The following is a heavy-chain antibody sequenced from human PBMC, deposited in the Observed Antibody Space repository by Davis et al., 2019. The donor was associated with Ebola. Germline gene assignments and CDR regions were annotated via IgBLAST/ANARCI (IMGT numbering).Heavy chain of an antibody. J-gene: IGHJ4*02. CDR3: AKGLWYQGGYPYFEY. CDR1: GGSIRSGAYY. V-gene: IGHV4-61*08. CDR2: VYDNGDS. D-gene: IGHD2-21*01. Sequence: PGGSLRLSCTVSGGSIRSGAYYWTWIRQHPGKGLEWIGLVYDNGDSIYNPSLKSRVTISSDTSKNQFSLKFNSVTAADTATYYCAKGLWYQGGYPYFEYWGQGNLVTVSS.